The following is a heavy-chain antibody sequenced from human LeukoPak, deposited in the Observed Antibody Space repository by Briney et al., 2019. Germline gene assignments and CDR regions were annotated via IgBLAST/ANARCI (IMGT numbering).Heavy chain of an antibody. D-gene: IGHD6-13*01. V-gene: IGHV3-74*01. J-gene: IGHJ4*02. Sequence: GGSLRLSCAASGFTFSSYWMHWVRHAPGKGLVWVSNINSDGRRTSYADSVKGRFTISRDNAKNTLYLQMNSLRAEDTAVYYCARESMELVWFDFWGQGTLVTVSS. CDR3: ARESMELVWFDF. CDR1: GFTFSSYW. CDR2: INSDGRRT.